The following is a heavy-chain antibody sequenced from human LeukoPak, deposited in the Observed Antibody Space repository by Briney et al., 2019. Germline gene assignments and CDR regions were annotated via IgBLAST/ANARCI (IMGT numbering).Heavy chain of an antibody. CDR2: ISSSGSTI. J-gene: IGHJ4*02. CDR1: GFTFSSYE. CDR3: ASTLETAERDY. V-gene: IGHV3-48*03. D-gene: IGHD1-1*01. Sequence: GGSLRLSCAASGFTFSSYEMNWVRQAPGKGLEWVSYISSSGSTIYYADSVKGRFTISRDNAKNSLYLQMNSLRAEDTAVYYCASTLETAERDYWGQGNLVTVSS.